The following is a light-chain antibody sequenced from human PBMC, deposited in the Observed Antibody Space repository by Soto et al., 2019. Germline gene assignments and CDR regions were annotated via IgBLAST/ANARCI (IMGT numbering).Light chain of an antibody. V-gene: IGLV1-40*01. J-gene: IGLJ2*01. Sequence: QSVLTQPPSVSGAPGQRVTISCTGGRSNIGAGYEVNWYHQLPGTAPKVLIYANNNRPSGVPDRFSGSKSGTSASLAITGLQAEDEGDYYCQSYDSSLSGSVFGGGTKVTVL. CDR1: RSNIGAGYE. CDR2: ANN. CDR3: QSYDSSLSGSV.